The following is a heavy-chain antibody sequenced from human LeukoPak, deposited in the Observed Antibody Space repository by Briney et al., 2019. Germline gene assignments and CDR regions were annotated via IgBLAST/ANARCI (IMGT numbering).Heavy chain of an antibody. D-gene: IGHD3-3*01. J-gene: IGHJ4*02. CDR1: GFTFSSYG. CDR3: ARDGSDFWSGPAYYFDY. V-gene: IGHV3-33*01. Sequence: PGRSLRLSCAASGFTFSSYGMHWVRQAPGKGLEWVAVIWYDGSNKYYADSVKGRFTISRDNSKNTLYLQMNSLRAEDTAVYYCARDGSDFWSGPAYYFDYWGQGTLVTVSS. CDR2: IWYDGSNK.